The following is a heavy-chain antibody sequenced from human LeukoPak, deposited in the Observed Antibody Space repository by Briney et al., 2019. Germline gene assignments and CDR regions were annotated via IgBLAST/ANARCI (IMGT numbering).Heavy chain of an antibody. CDR2: FYSGGDT. D-gene: IGHD6-13*01. CDR3: TTAQLYSGIWYGRDY. CDR1: GFTVSSNY. J-gene: IGHJ4*02. Sequence: GGSLRLSCAASGFTVSSNYMSWVRQAPGKGLECVSVFYSGGDTYYADSVKGRFTISRDISKNMVYLQMDSLRAEDTAVYYCTTAQLYSGIWYGRDYWGQGTLVTVSS. V-gene: IGHV3-66*01.